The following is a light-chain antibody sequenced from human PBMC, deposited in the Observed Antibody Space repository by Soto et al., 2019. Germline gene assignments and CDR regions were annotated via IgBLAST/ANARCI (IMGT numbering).Light chain of an antibody. V-gene: IGKV1-9*01. Sequence: IQLTQSPSSLSASVGDRVTITCRARQGISSFLAWYQQKPGRAPKLLIYGASTLQSGVPSRFSGSGSGTDFTLTISSLQPEDFATYYCQQLNSFPIAFGPGTKVEIQ. CDR1: QGISSF. CDR3: QQLNSFPIA. CDR2: GAS. J-gene: IGKJ3*01.